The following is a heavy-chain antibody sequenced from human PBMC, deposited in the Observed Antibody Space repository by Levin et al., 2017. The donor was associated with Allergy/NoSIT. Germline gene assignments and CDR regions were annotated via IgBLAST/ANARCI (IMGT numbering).Heavy chain of an antibody. J-gene: IGHJ4*02. CDR3: AKGSPFLIADHIDY. V-gene: IGHV3-30*18. D-gene: IGHD6-13*01. Sequence: GESLKISCAASGFTFSSYGMHWVRQAPGKGLEWVAVISYDGSNKYYADSVKGRFTISRDNSKNTLYLQMNSLRAEDTAVYYCAKGSPFLIADHIDYWGQGTLVTVSS. CDR2: ISYDGSNK. CDR1: GFTFSSYG.